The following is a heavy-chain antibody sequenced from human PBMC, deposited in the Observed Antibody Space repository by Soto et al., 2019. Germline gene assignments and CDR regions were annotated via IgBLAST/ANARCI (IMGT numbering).Heavy chain of an antibody. CDR1: GYTFTSYG. Sequence: ASVKVSCKASGYTFTSYGISWVRQAPGQGLAWMGWISAYNGNTNYAQKLQGRVTMTTDTSTSTAYMELRSLRSDDTAVYYCARDSSDYDSSGYHPFDYWGQGTLVTVSS. J-gene: IGHJ4*02. D-gene: IGHD3-22*01. CDR2: ISAYNGNT. CDR3: ARDSSDYDSSGYHPFDY. V-gene: IGHV1-18*04.